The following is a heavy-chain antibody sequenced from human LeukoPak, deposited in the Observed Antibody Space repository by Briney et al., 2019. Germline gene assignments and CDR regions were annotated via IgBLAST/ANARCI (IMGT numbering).Heavy chain of an antibody. J-gene: IGHJ3*02. CDR1: GGTFSSYA. V-gene: IGHV1-69*06. CDR2: IIPIFGTA. D-gene: IGHD4-23*01. Sequence: SVKVSCKASGGTFSSYAISWVRQAPGQGLEWMGGIIPIFGTANYAQKFQGRVTITADKSTSTAYMELSRLRSEDTAVYYCARACGRTTVVTWHDAFDIWGQGTMVTVSS. CDR3: ARACGRTTVVTWHDAFDI.